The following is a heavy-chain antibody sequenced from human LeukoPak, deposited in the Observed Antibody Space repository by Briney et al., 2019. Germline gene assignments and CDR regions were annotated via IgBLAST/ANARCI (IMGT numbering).Heavy chain of an antibody. CDR3: ARVPTYYYDSSGYLIDY. Sequence: PSETLSLTCAVYGGSFSGYYWSWIRQPPGKGLEWIGEINHSGSTNYNPSLKSRVTISVDTSKNQFSLRLSSVTAADTAVYYCARVPTYYYDSSGYLIDYWDQGTLVTVSS. J-gene: IGHJ4*02. CDR2: INHSGST. D-gene: IGHD3-22*01. CDR1: GGSFSGYY. V-gene: IGHV4-34*01.